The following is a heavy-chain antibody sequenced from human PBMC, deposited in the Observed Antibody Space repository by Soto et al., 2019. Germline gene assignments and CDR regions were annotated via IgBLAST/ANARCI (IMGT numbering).Heavy chain of an antibody. J-gene: IGHJ3*02. CDR3: ARNIAAAGNDAFDI. Sequence: ASVMVSCKASGYTFTGYYMHWVRQAPGQGLEWMGWINPNSGGTNYAQKFQGWVTMTRDTSISTAYMELSRLRSDDTAVYYCARNIAAAGNDAFDIWGQGTMVTVSS. CDR2: INPNSGGT. V-gene: IGHV1-2*04. CDR1: GYTFTGYY. D-gene: IGHD6-13*01.